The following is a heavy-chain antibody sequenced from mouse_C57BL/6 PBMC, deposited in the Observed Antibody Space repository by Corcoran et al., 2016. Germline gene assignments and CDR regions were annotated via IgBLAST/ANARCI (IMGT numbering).Heavy chain of an antibody. J-gene: IGHJ3*01. Sequence: QIQLVQSGPELKKPGETVKISCKASGYTFTTYGMSWVKQAPGKGLKWMGWINTYSGVPTYADDFKGRFAFSLETSASTAYLQINNLKNEDTATYFCARLLLLRCSYWGQGTLVTVSA. D-gene: IGHD1-1*01. CDR1: GYTFTTYG. CDR2: INTYSGVP. V-gene: IGHV9-3*01. CDR3: ARLLLLRCSY.